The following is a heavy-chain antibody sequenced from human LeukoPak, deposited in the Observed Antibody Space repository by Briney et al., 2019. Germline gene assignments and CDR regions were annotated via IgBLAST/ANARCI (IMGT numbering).Heavy chain of an antibody. D-gene: IGHD2-21*02. J-gene: IGHJ4*02. CDR3: ARDTDPYCGGDCDRDY. CDR2: ISSSSSYI. CDR1: GFTFSSYS. V-gene: IGHV3-21*01. Sequence: GGSLRLSCAASGFTFSSYSMNWVRQAPGKGLEWVSSISSSSSYIYYADLVKGRFTISRDNAKNSLYLQMNSLRAEDTAVYYCARDTDPYCGGDCDRDYWGQGTLVTVSS.